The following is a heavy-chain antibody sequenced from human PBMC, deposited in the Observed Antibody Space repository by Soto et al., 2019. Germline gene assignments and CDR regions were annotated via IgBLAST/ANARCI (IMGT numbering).Heavy chain of an antibody. J-gene: IGHJ3*01. CDR2: IKIKTDGGTT. V-gene: IGHV3-15*01. Sequence: GSLRLSDAASGLTFSNACMSWVRQAPGKGLEWVGRIKIKTDGGTTDYAAPVKGRFTISRDDSKNTLYLQMNSLKTEDTAVYYCTTDYYDSSAIAFDLWGQGTMVTVSS. CDR3: TTDYYDSSAIAFDL. D-gene: IGHD3-22*01. CDR1: GLTFSNAC.